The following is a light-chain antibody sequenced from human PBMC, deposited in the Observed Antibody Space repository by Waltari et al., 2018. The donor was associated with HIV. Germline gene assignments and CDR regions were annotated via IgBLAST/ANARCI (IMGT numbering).Light chain of an antibody. CDR3: SSYVGSSTSWL. Sequence: QSALTQPASVSGSPGQSIVISCTGTSDDVGYYNYVTWYQKHPGKVPKLVIYDVTSRPSGVSNRFSVSKSGNTASLTISGLRADDEADYYCSSYVGSSTSWLFGGGTKLTV. J-gene: IGLJ3*02. CDR1: SDDVGYYNY. V-gene: IGLV2-14*03. CDR2: DVT.